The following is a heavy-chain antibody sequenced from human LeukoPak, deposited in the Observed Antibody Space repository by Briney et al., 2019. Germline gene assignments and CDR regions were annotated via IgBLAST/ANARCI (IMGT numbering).Heavy chain of an antibody. CDR3: ARDVASSGYYWD. V-gene: IGHV1-8*01. Sequence: ASVKVSCKASGYTFTSYNINWVRQPTGQGLEWMGWMNPNNGDTGYAQKFQGRVSMTRDTSISTAYMELSSLRSEDTAVYYCARDVASSGYYWDWGQGTLVTVSS. D-gene: IGHD3-22*01. J-gene: IGHJ4*02. CDR1: GYTFTSYN. CDR2: MNPNNGDT.